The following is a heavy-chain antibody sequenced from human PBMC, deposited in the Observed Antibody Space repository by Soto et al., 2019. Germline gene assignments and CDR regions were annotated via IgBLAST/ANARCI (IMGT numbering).Heavy chain of an antibody. J-gene: IGHJ5*02. D-gene: IGHD6-13*01. V-gene: IGHV4-59*08. CDR2: IYYSGST. CDR3: ARHIGSSSFDP. CDR1: GGSISSYY. Sequence: PSETLSLTCTVSGGSISSYYWSWIRQPPGKGLEWIGYIYYSGSTNYNPSLKSRVTISVDTSKNQFSLKLSSVTAADTAVYYCARHIGSSSFDPWGQGTLVTVSS.